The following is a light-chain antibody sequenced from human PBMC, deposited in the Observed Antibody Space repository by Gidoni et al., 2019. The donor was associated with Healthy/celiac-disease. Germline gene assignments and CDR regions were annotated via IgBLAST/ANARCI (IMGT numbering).Light chain of an antibody. CDR1: QSVFYSSNNKNY. CDR2: CAS. V-gene: IGKV4-1*01. J-gene: IGKJ4*01. CDR3: QQYYSTPLT. Sequence: DIVMTPSPDSLAGSLGERATINCKSSQSVFYSSNNKNYLAWYQQKPGQPPKLLIYCASTRESGVPDRFSGSGSGTDFTLTISSLQAEDVAVYYCQQYYSTPLTFGGGTKVEIK.